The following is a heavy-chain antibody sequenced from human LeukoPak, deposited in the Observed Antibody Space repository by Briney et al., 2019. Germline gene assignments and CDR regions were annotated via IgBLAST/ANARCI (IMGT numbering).Heavy chain of an antibody. CDR3: ARDGGSGYSYGYYYYYYGMDV. CDR2: ISYDGNNK. V-gene: IGHV3-30-3*01. Sequence: SLRLSCAASGFTFSSYAMHWVRQAPGKGLEWVAVISYDGNNKYYADSVKGRFTISRDNSKNTLYLQMSSLRAEDTAVYYCARDGGSGYSYGYYYYYYGMDVWGQGTTVTVSS. D-gene: IGHD5-18*01. J-gene: IGHJ6*02. CDR1: GFTFSSYA.